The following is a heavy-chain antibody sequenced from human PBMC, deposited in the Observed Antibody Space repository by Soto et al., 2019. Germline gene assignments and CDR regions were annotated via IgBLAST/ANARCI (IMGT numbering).Heavy chain of an antibody. CDR1: GFTFSDYA. CDR3: ARLRGYSYGSDFVFDY. V-gene: IGHV3-30-3*01. D-gene: IGHD5-18*01. J-gene: IGHJ4*02. CDR2: ILYDGSKE. Sequence: GGSLRLSCAASGFTFSDYAMHWVRQAPGKGLEWLAVILYDGSKEYYADSVKGRFTISRDNSNNMLHLQMSSLRPEDTAFYYCARLRGYSYGSDFVFDYWGQGTLVTVSS.